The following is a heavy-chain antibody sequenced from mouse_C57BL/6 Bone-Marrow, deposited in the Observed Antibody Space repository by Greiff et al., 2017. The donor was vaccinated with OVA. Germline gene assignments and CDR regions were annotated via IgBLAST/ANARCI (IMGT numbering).Heavy chain of an antibody. CDR2: INPGSGGT. CDR1: GYAFTNYL. CDR3: AREVVTSSFDY. Sequence: VQVVESGAELVRPGTSVKVSCKASGYAFTNYLIEWVKQRPGQGLEWIGVINPGSGGTNYNEKFKGKATLTADKSSSTAYMQLSSLTSEDSAVYFCAREVVTSSFDYWGQGTTLTVSS. D-gene: IGHD2-2*01. J-gene: IGHJ2*01. V-gene: IGHV1-54*01.